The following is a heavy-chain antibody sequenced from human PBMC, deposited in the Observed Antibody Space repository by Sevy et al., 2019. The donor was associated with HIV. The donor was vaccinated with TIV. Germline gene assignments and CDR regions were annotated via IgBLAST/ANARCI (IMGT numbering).Heavy chain of an antibody. J-gene: IGHJ4*02. V-gene: IGHV2-5*01. CDR1: GFSLSTSGVG. CDR2: IYWNDDK. Sequence: SGPTLVNPTQTLTLTCTFSGFSLSTSGVGVGWIRQPPGKALEWLALIYWNDDKRYSPSLKSRLTITKDTSKNQVVLTMTNMDPVDTATYYCAHNSDLYCSSTSCHFDYWGQGTLVTVSS. D-gene: IGHD2-2*01. CDR3: AHNSDLYCSSTSCHFDY.